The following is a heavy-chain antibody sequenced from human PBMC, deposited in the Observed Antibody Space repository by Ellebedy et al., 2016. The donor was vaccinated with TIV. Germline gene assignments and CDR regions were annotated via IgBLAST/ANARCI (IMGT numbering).Heavy chain of an antibody. CDR3: ATDGSYGDYRSPAHAFEF. J-gene: IGHJ3*01. CDR2: INQDGSEK. CDR1: GFTFSSYW. V-gene: IGHV3-7*01. D-gene: IGHD4-17*01. Sequence: GESLKISCAAPGFTFSSYWMSWVRQAPGKGLEWVANINQDGSEKYYVDSVKGRFTISRDNARNSLCLQMNSLGADDPAVYYCATDGSYGDYRSPAHAFEFWGQGTMVTVSS.